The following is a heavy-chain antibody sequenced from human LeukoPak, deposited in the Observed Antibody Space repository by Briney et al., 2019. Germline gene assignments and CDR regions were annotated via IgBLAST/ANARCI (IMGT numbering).Heavy chain of an antibody. CDR2: ISAYNGNT. V-gene: IGHV1-18*01. J-gene: IGHJ3*02. CDR3: ARESEYYYDSSGNAFDI. CDR1: RGTFSSYA. Sequence: ASVKVSRKASRGTFSSYAINWVRQAPGQGLEWMGWISAYNGNTNYAQKLQGRVTMTTDTSTSTAYMELRSLRSDDTAVYYCARESEYYYDSSGNAFDIWGQGTMVTVSS. D-gene: IGHD3-22*01.